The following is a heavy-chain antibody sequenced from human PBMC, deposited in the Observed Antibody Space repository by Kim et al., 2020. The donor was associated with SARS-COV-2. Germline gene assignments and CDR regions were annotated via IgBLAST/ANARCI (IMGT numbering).Heavy chain of an antibody. V-gene: IGHV4-4*07. CDR3: AREEFTIFGTHAFAI. D-gene: IGHD3-9*01. CDR1: GGSISSYY. J-gene: IGHJ3*02. Sequence: SETLSLTCTVSGGSISSYYWSWIRQPAGKGLEWIGRIYTSGSTNYNPSLKSRVTMSVDTSKNQFSLKLTSVAAADTAVYYCAREEFTIFGTHAFAIWGQGTMVTVSS. CDR2: IYTSGST.